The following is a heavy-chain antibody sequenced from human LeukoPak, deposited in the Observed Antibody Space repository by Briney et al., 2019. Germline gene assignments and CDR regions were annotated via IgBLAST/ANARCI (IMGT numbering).Heavy chain of an antibody. J-gene: IGHJ4*02. V-gene: IGHV4-4*07. CDR3: ARREGYNFDY. Sequence: SETLSLTCTVSGGSISSFYWSWIRQPAGKGLEWIGRIYSSGNTNYNPSLKSRVTMSVDTSKNQLSLKLSSVTAADTAVYYCARREGYNFDYWGQGTLATVSS. CDR1: GGSISSFY. CDR2: IYSSGNT. D-gene: IGHD5-24*01.